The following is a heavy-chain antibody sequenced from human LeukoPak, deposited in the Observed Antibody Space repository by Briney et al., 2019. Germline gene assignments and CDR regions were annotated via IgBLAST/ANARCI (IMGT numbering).Heavy chain of an antibody. V-gene: IGHV4-39*01. Sequence: SETLSLTCTVSGGSISSSSYYLGWIRQPPGKGLEWIGSIYYSGSTYYNPSLKSRVNISVDTSKNQFSLKLSSVTAADTAVYYCARRLSSSWNDAFDIWGQGTMVTVSS. CDR1: GGSISSSSYY. J-gene: IGHJ3*02. CDR3: ARRLSSSWNDAFDI. D-gene: IGHD6-13*01. CDR2: IYYSGST.